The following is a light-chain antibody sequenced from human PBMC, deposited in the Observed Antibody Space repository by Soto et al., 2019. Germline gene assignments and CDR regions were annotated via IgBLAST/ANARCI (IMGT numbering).Light chain of an antibody. CDR1: QIFLYNSNNKNH. V-gene: IGKV4-1*01. CDR2: GAS. CDR3: QQYYSIPFT. Sequence: FVMTQAPDSLAVSLGERATINCKSSQIFLYNSNNKNHLGWFQQKPGHPPKLLIYGASFRPSGVPDRFSGSGSGTDFTLTISSLQAEDVAVYYCQQYYSIPFTFGQGTKVDIK. J-gene: IGKJ2*01.